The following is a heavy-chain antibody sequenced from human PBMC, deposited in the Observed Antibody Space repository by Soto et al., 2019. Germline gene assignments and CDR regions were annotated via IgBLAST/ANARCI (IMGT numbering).Heavy chain of an antibody. V-gene: IGHV4-59*12. CDR1: GGSISSYC. CDR3: ARGGISHWAYFYYMDV. D-gene: IGHD2-21*01. Sequence: SETLSLTCTVSGGSISSYCWSWIRQPPGKGLEWIGYIYYSGSTNYNPSLKSRVTISVDTSKNQFSPTLSSVTAADTATYYCARGGISHWAYFYYMDVWDRGTTVTVSS. CDR2: IYYSGST. J-gene: IGHJ6*03.